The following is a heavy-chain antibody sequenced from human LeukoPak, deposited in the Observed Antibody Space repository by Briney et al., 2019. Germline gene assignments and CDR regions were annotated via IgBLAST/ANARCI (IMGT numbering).Heavy chain of an antibody. CDR2: ISYDGSNK. J-gene: IGHJ4*02. V-gene: IGHV3-30*04. CDR3: ARDGDVNYYFDY. D-gene: IGHD1-20*01. CDR1: GFTFSSYV. Sequence: GGSLRLSCAASGFTFSSYVMHWVRQAPGKGLEWVAVISYDGSNKYYADSVKGRFTISRDNSKNTLYLQMNSLRAEDTAVYYCARDGDVNYYFDYWGQGTLVTISS.